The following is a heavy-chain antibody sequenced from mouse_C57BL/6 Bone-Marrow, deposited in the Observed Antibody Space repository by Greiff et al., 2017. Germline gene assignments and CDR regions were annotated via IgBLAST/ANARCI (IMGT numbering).Heavy chain of an antibody. CDR1: GYTFTDYY. V-gene: IGHV1-19*01. Sequence: EVQLQQSGPVLVKPGASVKMSCKASGYTFTDYYMNWVKQSHGKSLEWIGVINPYNGGTSYNQKFKGKATLTVDKSSSTAYMQLSSLTSEDSAVYYCARWLYYYAMDYWGQGTSVTVSS. D-gene: IGHD2-2*01. CDR3: ARWLYYYAMDY. J-gene: IGHJ4*01. CDR2: INPYNGGT.